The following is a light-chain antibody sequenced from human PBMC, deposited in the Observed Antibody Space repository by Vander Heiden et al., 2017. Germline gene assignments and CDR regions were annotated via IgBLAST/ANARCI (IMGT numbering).Light chain of an antibody. CDR1: QSLLHSNGYNY. J-gene: IGKJ4*01. CDR3: MQVLQTPLT. V-gene: IGKV2-28*01. Sequence: DIVMTQSPLSLLVTPGEPAPISCRSSQSLLHSNGYNYLDWYLQKPGQSPQLLIVLGSNRASGVPDRCSGSGSGTDFTLKISRVEADDVGVYYCMQVLQTPLTFGGGTKVEIK. CDR2: LGS.